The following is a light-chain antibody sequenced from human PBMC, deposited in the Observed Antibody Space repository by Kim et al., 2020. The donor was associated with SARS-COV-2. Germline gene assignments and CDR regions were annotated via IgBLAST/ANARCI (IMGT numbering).Light chain of an antibody. CDR3: ETWDDSLNGPF. J-gene: IGLJ2*01. CDR1: NSNLGTNP. Sequence: GQRVTNSCPGVNSNLGTNPVTWYQQLPGTAPKVLLYNKVQRPSGVPDRFTGSKSGTSASLAIGGLQPEDEGDYYCETWDDSLNGPFFGGGTQLTVL. V-gene: IGLV1-44*01. CDR2: NKV.